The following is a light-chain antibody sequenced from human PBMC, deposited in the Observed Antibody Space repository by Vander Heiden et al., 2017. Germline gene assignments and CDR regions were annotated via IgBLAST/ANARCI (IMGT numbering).Light chain of an antibody. Sequence: VLHDDNFRPSGMPERVSGAKSGNTATPIINRVEAGDEADYYCQMWDRTSGHVVFGGGTKLTVL. CDR2: DDN. CDR3: QMWDRTSGHVV. J-gene: IGLJ2*01. V-gene: IGLV3-21*02.